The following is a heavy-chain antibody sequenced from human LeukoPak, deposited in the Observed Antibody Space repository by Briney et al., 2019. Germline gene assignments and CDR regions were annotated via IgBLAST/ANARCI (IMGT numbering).Heavy chain of an antibody. CDR3: AKEAGSYDYVWGSYFDY. J-gene: IGHJ4*02. CDR1: GFTFSSYG. V-gene: IGHV3-30*18. CDR2: ISYDGSNK. D-gene: IGHD3-16*01. Sequence: GGSLRLSCAASGFTFSSYGMHWVRQAPGKGLEWVAVISYDGSNKYYADSVKGRFTISRDNSKNTLYLQMNSLRAEDTAVYYCAKEAGSYDYVWGSYFDYWGQGTLVTVSS.